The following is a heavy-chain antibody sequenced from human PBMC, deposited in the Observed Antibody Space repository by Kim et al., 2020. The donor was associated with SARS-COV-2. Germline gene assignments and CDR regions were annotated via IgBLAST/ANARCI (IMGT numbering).Heavy chain of an antibody. J-gene: IGHJ4*02. CDR1: GFTFSSYS. CDR3: AILWRYGGNFVDY. CDR2: ISSSSSYI. D-gene: IGHD2-21*02. Sequence: GGSLRLSCAASGFTFSSYSMNWVRQAPGKGLEWVSSISSSSSYIYYADSVKGRFTISRDNAKNSLYLQMNSLRAEDTAVYYCAILWRYGGNFVDYWGQGTLVTVSS. V-gene: IGHV3-21*01.